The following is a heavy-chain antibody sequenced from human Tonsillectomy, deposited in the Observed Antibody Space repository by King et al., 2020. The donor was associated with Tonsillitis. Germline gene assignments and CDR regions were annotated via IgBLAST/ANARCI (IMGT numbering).Heavy chain of an antibody. V-gene: IGHV4-61*02. D-gene: IGHD6-13*01. Sequence: VQLQESGPGLVKPSQTLSLTCTVSCGSISSGIYYWSWIRPPAGKGLEWIGRIYTSGRTHYNPSLTIRVNWSVDTSKNQFSLNLSSVIAADTAVYYCARDSKGSSSWYSDFDYWGQGTLVTVSS. J-gene: IGHJ4*02. CDR2: IYTSGRT. CDR1: CGSISSGIYY. CDR3: ARDSKGSSSWYSDFDY.